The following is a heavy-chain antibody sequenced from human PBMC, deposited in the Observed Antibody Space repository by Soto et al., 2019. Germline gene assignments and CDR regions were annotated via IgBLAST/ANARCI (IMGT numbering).Heavy chain of an antibody. V-gene: IGHV3-74*01. CDR2: INTDGSST. D-gene: IGHD2-15*01. Sequence: EVQLVESGGGLVQPGGSLRLSCAASGFTFSSYWMHWVRQAPGKGLVWISRINTDGSSTSYVDSVQGRFNISRDNGKNTLFLQMNSLRGEDSAVYYCARRGSGVTRGLHYWGQGTLVTVSS. CDR3: ARRGSGVTRGLHY. J-gene: IGHJ4*02. CDR1: GFTFSSYW.